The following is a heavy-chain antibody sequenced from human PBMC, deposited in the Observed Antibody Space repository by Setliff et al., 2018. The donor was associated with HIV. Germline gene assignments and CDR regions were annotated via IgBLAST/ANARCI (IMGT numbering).Heavy chain of an antibody. CDR1: YYSIRSEYY. CDR2: LYQSGSA. D-gene: IGHD3-16*01. Sequence: ETLSLTCTVSYYSIRSEYYWGWVRQPPGKGLEWIGSLYQSGSAYYNPSLKSRVTMSVDTSKDQFSLRLRSVTAADTAVYYCVRLNTFILYTDYWGQGILVTVSS. CDR3: VRLNTFILYTDY. J-gene: IGHJ4*02. V-gene: IGHV4-38-2*02.